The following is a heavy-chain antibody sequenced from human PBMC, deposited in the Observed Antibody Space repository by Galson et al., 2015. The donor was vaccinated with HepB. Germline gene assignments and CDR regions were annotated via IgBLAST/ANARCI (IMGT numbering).Heavy chain of an antibody. J-gene: IGHJ4*02. V-gene: IGHV1-18*04. CDR1: GYTFSDYS. CDR3: ARERSIVGATDFDY. Sequence: SVKVSCKASGYTFSDYSITWVRQAPGQGLEWMGWISTYTNNTNYAQSFQDRVTLTTDTSTSTAYVELRSLRSDDTAVYYCARERSIVGATDFDYWGQGTLITVSS. D-gene: IGHD1-26*01. CDR2: ISTYTNNT.